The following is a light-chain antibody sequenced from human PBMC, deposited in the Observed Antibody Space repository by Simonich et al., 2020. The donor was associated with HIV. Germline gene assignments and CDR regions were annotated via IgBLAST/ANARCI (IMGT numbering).Light chain of an antibody. V-gene: IGLV4-69*01. Sequence: QLVLTQSPSASASLGASVKLTCTLSSGHSSYAIAWHPQQPAKGPRYLMKLNSDGSHSKGDGIPARFSGSSSGAERYLTISSLQSEDEADYYCQTWGTGIGVFGGGTKLTVL. CDR3: QTWGTGIGV. J-gene: IGLJ3*02. CDR1: SGHSSYA. CDR2: LNSDGSH.